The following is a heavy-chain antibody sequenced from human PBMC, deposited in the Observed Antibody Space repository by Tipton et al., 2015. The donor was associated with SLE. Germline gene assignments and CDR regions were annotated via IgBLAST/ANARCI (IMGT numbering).Heavy chain of an antibody. CDR2: IYTSGST. CDR3: ARGRVDYDSSGYYTGNAFDI. D-gene: IGHD3-22*01. Sequence: LRLSCTVSGGSISSGDYYWSWIRQPVGKGLEWIGYIYTSGSTNYNPSLKSRVTISVDTSKNQFSLKLSSVTAADTAVYYCARGRVDYDSSGYYTGNAFDIWGQGTMVTVSS. V-gene: IGHV4-61*09. J-gene: IGHJ3*02. CDR1: GGSISSGDYY.